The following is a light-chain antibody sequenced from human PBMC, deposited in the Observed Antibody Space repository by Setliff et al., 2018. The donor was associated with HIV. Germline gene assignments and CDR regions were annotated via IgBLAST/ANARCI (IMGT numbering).Light chain of an antibody. Sequence: QSVLTQPPSASGSPGQSVAISCTGTSSDIGTYNYVSWYQQYPGKAPKLMIYDVSQRPSGVPDRFSGSKSGNTASLTVSGLQAEDEADYYCQSYDSRLSYVFGTGTKSPS. J-gene: IGLJ1*01. CDR1: SSDIGTYNY. V-gene: IGLV2-8*01. CDR3: QSYDSRLSYV. CDR2: DVS.